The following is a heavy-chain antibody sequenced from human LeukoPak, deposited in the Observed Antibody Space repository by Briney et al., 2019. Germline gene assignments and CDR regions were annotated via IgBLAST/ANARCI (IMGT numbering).Heavy chain of an antibody. J-gene: IGHJ4*02. D-gene: IGHD6-13*01. V-gene: IGHV3-21*01. CDR2: ISSNSDFM. CDR3: TSELGIAGGRRNDC. Sequence: GGSLRLSCAASGFTFNIYAMNWVRLAPGKGLEWVASISSNSDFMAYADSVRGRFAISRDNARNSLYLQINSLRVDDTGLYYCTSELGIAGGRRNDCWGQGTLVTVSS. CDR1: GFTFNIYA.